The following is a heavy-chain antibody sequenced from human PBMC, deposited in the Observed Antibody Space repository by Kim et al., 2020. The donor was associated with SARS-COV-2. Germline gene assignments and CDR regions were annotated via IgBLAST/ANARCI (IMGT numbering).Heavy chain of an antibody. CDR2: ISGSGGST. CDR3: AKEVGARPYSDYGMDV. V-gene: IGHV3-23*01. J-gene: IGHJ6*02. D-gene: IGHD3-3*01. CDR1: GFTFSSYA. Sequence: GGSLRLSCAASGFTFSSYAMSWVRQAPGKGLEWVSAISGSGGSTYYADSVKGRFTISRDNSKNTLYLQMNSLRAEDTAVYYCAKEVGARPYSDYGMDVWGQGTTVTVSS.